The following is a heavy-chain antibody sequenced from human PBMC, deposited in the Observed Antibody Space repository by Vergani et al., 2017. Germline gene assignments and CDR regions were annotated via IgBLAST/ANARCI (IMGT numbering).Heavy chain of an antibody. CDR1: GFTFSSYA. Sequence: VQLVESGGGVVQPGRSLRLSCAASGFTFSSYAMHWVRQAPGKGLEWVAVISYDGSNKYYADSVKGRFTISRDNSKNTLYLQMNSLRAEDTAVYYCARDPERAAAGTVLFDYWGQGTLVTVSS. D-gene: IGHD6-13*01. J-gene: IGHJ4*02. V-gene: IGHV3-30-3*01. CDR2: ISYDGSNK. CDR3: ARDPERAAAGTVLFDY.